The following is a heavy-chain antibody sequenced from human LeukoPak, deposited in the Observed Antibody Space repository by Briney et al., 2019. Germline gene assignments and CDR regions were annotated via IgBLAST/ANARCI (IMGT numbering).Heavy chain of an antibody. CDR3: ARRVSKSGRYDY. J-gene: IGHJ4*02. CDR2: IYYTGRT. D-gene: IGHD5/OR15-5a*01. CDR1: GVSMSSYY. V-gene: IGHV4-59*08. Sequence: KASETLSLTCTVSGVSMSSYYWSWIRQPPGKGLEWMGYIYYTGRTNYNPSLKSRGTITLATAKNQFSLKLSSVPAADTAVFYCARRVSKSGRYDYWGQGTLVTVSS.